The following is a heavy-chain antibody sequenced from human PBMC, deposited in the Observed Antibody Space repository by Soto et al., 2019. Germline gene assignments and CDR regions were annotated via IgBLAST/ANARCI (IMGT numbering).Heavy chain of an antibody. Sequence: SETLSLTCAVYGGPFSGYYWSWIRQPPGKGLEWIGEINHSGSTNYNPSLKSRVTISVDTSKNQFSLKLSSVTAADTAVYYCARGPLPAWFDPWGQGTLVTVSS. V-gene: IGHV4-34*01. CDR1: GGPFSGYY. CDR3: ARGPLPAWFDP. J-gene: IGHJ5*02. CDR2: INHSGST.